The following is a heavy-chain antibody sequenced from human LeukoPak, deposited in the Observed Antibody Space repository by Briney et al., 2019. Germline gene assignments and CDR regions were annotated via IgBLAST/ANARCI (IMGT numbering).Heavy chain of an antibody. J-gene: IGHJ5*02. V-gene: IGHV4-30-4*01. Sequence: SETLSLTCTVSGGSINNGGYYWSWIRQHPGKGLEWIGYIYYSGSSYYNPSLRSRVTISVDTSKNQFSLKLSSVTAADTAVYYCARGRKVNWFDPWGQGTLVTVSS. CDR3: ARGRKVNWFDP. CDR1: GGSINNGGYY. CDR2: IYYSGSS.